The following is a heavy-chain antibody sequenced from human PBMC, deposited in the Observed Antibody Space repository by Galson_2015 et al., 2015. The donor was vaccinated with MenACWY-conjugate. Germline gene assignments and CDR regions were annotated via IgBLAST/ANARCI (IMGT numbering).Heavy chain of an antibody. CDR2: LTSAHATT. J-gene: IGHJ4*02. Sequence: SLRLSCAASGFAFANYAMGWVRQAPGKGPEWVASLTSAHATTYYADSVKGRFTISRDNSKDTLFLQMNSLSVDDTAVYYCAKERRIMTVAAPSDGFDYWGQGTLVTVSP. D-gene: IGHD6-19*01. CDR1: GFAFANYA. CDR3: AKERRIMTVAAPSDGFDY. V-gene: IGHV3-23*01.